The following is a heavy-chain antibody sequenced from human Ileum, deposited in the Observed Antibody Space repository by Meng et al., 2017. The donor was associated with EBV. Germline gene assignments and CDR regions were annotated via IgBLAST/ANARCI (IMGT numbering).Heavy chain of an antibody. CDR1: GDSISSNSW. Sequence: VQVQGSGPGLCKPSGTLSLTCTGSGDSISSNSWWNWVRQPPGKGLEWIGDIYHSGDSNYNPSLKSRVTISLDNSNNQFSLTLSSVTAADTAVYYCARDPIPVPGRNFDYWGQGTLVTVSS. D-gene: IGHD6-19*01. CDR2: IYHSGDS. CDR3: ARDPIPVPGRNFDY. J-gene: IGHJ4*02. V-gene: IGHV4-4*02.